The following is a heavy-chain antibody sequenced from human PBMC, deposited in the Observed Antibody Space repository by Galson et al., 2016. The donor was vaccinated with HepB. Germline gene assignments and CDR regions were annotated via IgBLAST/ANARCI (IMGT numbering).Heavy chain of an antibody. J-gene: IGHJ4*02. CDR1: GFTFGRYA. D-gene: IGHD6-19*01. CDR3: ARFTQEWLDRVYYFDY. CDR2: ISGDGDST. V-gene: IGHV3-23*01. Sequence: CAAPGFTFGRYAMSWVRQAPRKGLEWVSAISGDGDSTYYAGSVQGRFTSSRDRSTNTMYLQMNSLRTDDTAVYYCARFTQEWLDRVYYFDYWGQGTLVTVSS.